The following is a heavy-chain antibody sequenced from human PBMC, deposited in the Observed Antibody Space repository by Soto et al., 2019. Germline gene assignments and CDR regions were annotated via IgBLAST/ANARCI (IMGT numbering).Heavy chain of an antibody. D-gene: IGHD3-3*01. J-gene: IGHJ4*02. CDR1: GFTCSSYA. Sequence: EVQVLEPGGGVVQPGGSLRLSCAASGFTCSSYAMSWVRQAPGMGLEWVSGISANGGGTYYADSVKGRFSISRDNSKNTLYLQMNSLRVEDTAVDDCAQISLECLVSPRAPVHYWGQGTLVTVSS. V-gene: IGHV3-23*01. CDR3: AQISLECLVSPRAPVHY. CDR2: ISANGGGT.